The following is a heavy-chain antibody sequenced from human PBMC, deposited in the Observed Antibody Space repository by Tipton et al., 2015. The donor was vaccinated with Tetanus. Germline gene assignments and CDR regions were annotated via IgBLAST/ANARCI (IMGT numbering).Heavy chain of an antibody. D-gene: IGHD3-10*01. CDR3: ARGDMVRGVIWFDP. CDR1: GGSISSTNW. CDR2: IYHSGNT. Sequence: TLSLTCAVSGGSISSTNWWSWVRQPPGKGLEWIGEIYHSGNTNYNPSLKSRVSISVDTSMNSFSLNLSSVTAADTAVYYCARGDMVRGVIWFDPWGQGTLVTVSS. V-gene: IGHV4-4*02. J-gene: IGHJ5*02.